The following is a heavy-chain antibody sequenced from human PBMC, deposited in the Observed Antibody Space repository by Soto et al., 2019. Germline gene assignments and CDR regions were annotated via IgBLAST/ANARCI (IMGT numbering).Heavy chain of an antibody. J-gene: IGHJ4*02. CDR1: GFTFSSYG. CDR2: IWYDGSNK. Sequence: GGSLRLSCAASGFTFSSYGMHWVRQAPGKGLEWVAVIWYDGSNKYYADSVKGRFTISRDNSKNTLYLQMNSLRAEDTAVYYCARDGGSYYGFDFDYWGQGTLVTSP. CDR3: ARDGGSYYGFDFDY. D-gene: IGHD1-26*01. V-gene: IGHV3-33*01.